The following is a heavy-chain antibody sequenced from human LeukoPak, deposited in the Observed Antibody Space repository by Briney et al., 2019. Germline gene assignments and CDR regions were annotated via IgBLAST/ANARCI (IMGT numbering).Heavy chain of an antibody. CDR2: IYYSGTT. J-gene: IGHJ5*02. V-gene: IGHV4-59*08. CDR1: GGSISPYY. D-gene: IGHD6-6*01. CDR3: ARWQYTISSGWFDP. Sequence: SETLSLTCSVSGGSISPYYWSWIRQPPGKGLEWIGYIYYSGTTNYNPSLQSRVTISVDTSKIQFSLKLSSVTAADTAVYYCARWQYTISSGWFDPWGQGTLVTVSS.